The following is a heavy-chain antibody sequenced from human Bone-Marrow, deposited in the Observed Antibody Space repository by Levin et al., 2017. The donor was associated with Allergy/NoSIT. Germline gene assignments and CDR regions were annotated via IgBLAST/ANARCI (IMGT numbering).Heavy chain of an antibody. Sequence: GASVKVSCAASGFTFSSYDMHWVRQATGRGLEWVSAIGTAADSYYSGSVKGRFTVSRDNAKNSFYLQMNSLRAGDTAGYYCARVALPRYCTSTSCSDSGYYFDYWGQGTLVTVSS. CDR2: IGTAADS. CDR3: ARVALPRYCTSTSCSDSGYYFDY. CDR1: GFTFSSYD. D-gene: IGHD2-2*01. V-gene: IGHV3-13*04. J-gene: IGHJ4*02.